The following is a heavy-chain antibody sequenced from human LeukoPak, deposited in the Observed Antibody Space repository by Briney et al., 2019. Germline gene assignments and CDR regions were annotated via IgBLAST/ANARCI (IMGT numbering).Heavy chain of an antibody. J-gene: IGHJ4*02. D-gene: IGHD5-18*01. CDR3: ASLPWIQLWNHY. Sequence: SETLSLTCSVSGVSINDYYWSWIRQPAGKGLEWIGRIYNSGSTNFNPSLKSRVTMSEDTSKNQFSLKLSSVTAADTAVYYCASLPWIQLWNHYWGQGTLVSVSS. CDR1: GVSINDYY. V-gene: IGHV4-4*07. CDR2: IYNSGST.